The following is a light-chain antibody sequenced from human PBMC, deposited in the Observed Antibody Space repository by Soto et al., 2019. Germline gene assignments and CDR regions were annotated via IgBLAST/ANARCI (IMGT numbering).Light chain of an antibody. CDR2: GDR. CDR3: CSHAIGSTLL. CDR1: SSDVGYYTF. J-gene: IGLJ2*01. Sequence: QSVLTQPASVSGSPGQSITISCTGTSSDVGYYTFVSWYQQHPSKAPRLMIYGDRDRSSGVSNRFSGSKSGNTASLTISGLQPEDAADYYCCSHAIGSTLLFGRGTKLTVL. V-gene: IGLV2-23*01.